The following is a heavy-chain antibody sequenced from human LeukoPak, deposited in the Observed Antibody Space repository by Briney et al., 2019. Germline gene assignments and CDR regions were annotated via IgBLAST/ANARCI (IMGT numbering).Heavy chain of an antibody. V-gene: IGHV1-2*02. CDR1: GYTFTGYY. CDR3: ARGRLRQPEDWFDP. Sequence: ASVKVSCKASGYTFTGYYMHWVRQAPGQGLEWMGWINPNSGGTNYAQKFPGRVTMTRDTSISTAYMELSRPRSDDTAVYYCARGRLRQPEDWFDPWGQGTLVTVSS. J-gene: IGHJ5*02. CDR2: INPNSGGT. D-gene: IGHD6-13*01.